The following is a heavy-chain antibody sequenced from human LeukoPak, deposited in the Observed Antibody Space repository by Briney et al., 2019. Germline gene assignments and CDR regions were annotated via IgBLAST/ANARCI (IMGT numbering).Heavy chain of an antibody. D-gene: IGHD6-6*01. V-gene: IGHV3-30-3*01. CDR2: ISYDGSNK. Sequence: PGGSLRLSCAASGFTFSSYAMHWVRQAPGKGLEWVAVISYDGSNKYYADSVKGRFTISRDNSKNTLYLQMNSLRAEDTAVYYCARGALYSSSPGDSDYWGQGTLVTVSS. CDR3: ARGALYSSSPGDSDY. CDR1: GFTFSSYA. J-gene: IGHJ4*02.